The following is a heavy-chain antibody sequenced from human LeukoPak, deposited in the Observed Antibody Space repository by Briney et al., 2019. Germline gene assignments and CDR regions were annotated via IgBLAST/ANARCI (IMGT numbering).Heavy chain of an antibody. CDR1: GYTFTSYG. CDR3: ARSLPAAIQKFDY. J-gene: IGHJ4*02. Sequence: ASVKVSCKASGYTFTSYGISWVRQAPGQGLEWMGWINPNSGGTNYAQKFQGRVTMTRDTSISTAYMELSRLRSDDTAVYYCARSLPAAIQKFDYWGQGTLVTVSS. D-gene: IGHD2-2*01. V-gene: IGHV1-2*02. CDR2: INPNSGGT.